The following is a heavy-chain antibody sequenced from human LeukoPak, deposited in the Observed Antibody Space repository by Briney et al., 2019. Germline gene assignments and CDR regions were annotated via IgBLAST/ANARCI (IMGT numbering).Heavy chain of an antibody. V-gene: IGHV3-21*01. CDR1: GFTFSSYS. J-gene: IGHJ5*02. CDR2: ISRSSTYI. Sequence: GGSLRLSCAASGFTFSSYSMNWVRQAPGKGLEWVSGISRSSTYIYYADSLKGRFTISRDNAKNSLYLQMNSLRVEDTAVYYCARGESDNWFDPWGQGTLVTVSS. D-gene: IGHD1-26*01. CDR3: ARGESDNWFDP.